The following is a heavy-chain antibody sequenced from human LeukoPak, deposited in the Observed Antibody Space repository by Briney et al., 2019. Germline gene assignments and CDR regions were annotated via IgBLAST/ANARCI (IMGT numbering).Heavy chain of an antibody. CDR2: IWYDGSNK. Sequence: GRSLRLSCAASGFTFSNYGMHWVRQAPGKGLEWVAVIWYDGSNKYYAGSVKGRFTISRDNSKNTLYLQMNSLRGEDTAVYYCAREVLVYTAMVGFDPWGQGTLVTVSS. CDR1: GFTFSNYG. J-gene: IGHJ5*02. D-gene: IGHD5-18*01. CDR3: AREVLVYTAMVGFDP. V-gene: IGHV3-33*01.